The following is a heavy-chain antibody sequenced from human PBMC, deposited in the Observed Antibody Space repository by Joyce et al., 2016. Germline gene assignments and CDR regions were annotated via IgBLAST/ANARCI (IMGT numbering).Heavy chain of an antibody. D-gene: IGHD7-27*01. J-gene: IGHJ4*02. CDR2: IHAGSGVT. V-gene: IGHV1-3*05. CDR1: GYSFTNYA. Sequence: QVLLVQSGPAQKEPGASMTLSCKTSGYSFTNYALNWVRQAPGQGLEWMGRIHAGSGVTMFSQKFYDRVSITPDTSASTVYMEMRGLTSADTATYYCTRSLPHGDGDKRATDIWGQGTLVTVSS. CDR3: TRSLPHGDGDKRATDI.